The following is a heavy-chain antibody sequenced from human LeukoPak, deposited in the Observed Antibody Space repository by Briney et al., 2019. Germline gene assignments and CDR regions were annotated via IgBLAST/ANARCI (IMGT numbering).Heavy chain of an antibody. CDR1: GGSISSGGYY. J-gene: IGHJ5*02. V-gene: IGHV4-30-2*01. CDR3: ARDRNRDGYNP. CDR2: IYHSGST. Sequence: PSETLSLTCTVSGGSISSGGYYWSWIRQPPGKGLEWIGYIYHSGSTYYNPSLKSRDTISVDRSKNQFSLKLSSVTAADTAVYYCARDRNRDGYNPWGQGTLVTVSS. D-gene: IGHD5-24*01.